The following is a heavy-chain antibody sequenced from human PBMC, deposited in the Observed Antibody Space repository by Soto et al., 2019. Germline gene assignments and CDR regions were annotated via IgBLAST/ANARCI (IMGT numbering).Heavy chain of an antibody. CDR1: GFTFSSYD. CDR2: ISSNGGTT. CDR3: VRRVSGNYDY. D-gene: IGHD1-7*01. J-gene: IGHJ4*02. Sequence: EVQLAESGGGMVQPGGSLRLSCVASGFTFSSYDMHWVRQAPGKGLEYVSSISSNGGTTYYGNSVKGRFTISRDNSKNTRHLQMGSLRAEDMAVYYCVRRVSGNYDYWGPGTLVTVSS. V-gene: IGHV3-64*01.